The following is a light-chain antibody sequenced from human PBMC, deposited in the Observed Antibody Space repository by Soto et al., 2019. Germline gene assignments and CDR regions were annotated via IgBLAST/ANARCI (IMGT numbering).Light chain of an antibody. CDR2: SNN. Sequence: QPVLTQPPSASGTPGQRVTISCSGSSSNIGSKTVNWYQQLPGTAPKLLIYSNNQRPSGVPDRFSASKSGTSASLAISGLQSEDEADYYCATWDDSLQGVFGGGTKLTVL. J-gene: IGLJ2*01. CDR1: SSNIGSKT. CDR3: ATWDDSLQGV. V-gene: IGLV1-44*01.